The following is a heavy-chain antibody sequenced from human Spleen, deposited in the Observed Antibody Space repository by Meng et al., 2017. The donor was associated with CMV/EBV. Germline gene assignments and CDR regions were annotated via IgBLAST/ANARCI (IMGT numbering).Heavy chain of an antibody. J-gene: IGHJ1*01. D-gene: IGHD1-7*01. CDR2: IRSRPDTYAT. Sequence: GESLKISCAASGFTFSDSPIHWVRQASGKGLEWVGRIRSRPDTYATTYAASGKGRFTISRDDSKNTAYLQMDSLRAEDTAVYYCAKDTGYNWNYVEYFQHWGQGALVTVSS. CDR1: GFTFSDSP. V-gene: IGHV3-73*01. CDR3: AKDTGYNWNYVEYFQH.